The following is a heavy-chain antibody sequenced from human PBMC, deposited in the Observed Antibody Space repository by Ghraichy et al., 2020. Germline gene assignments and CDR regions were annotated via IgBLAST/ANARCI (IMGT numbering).Heavy chain of an antibody. CDR2: INHSGST. V-gene: IGHV4-34*01. Sequence: SETLSLTCAVYGGSFSGYYWSWIRQPPGKGLEWIGEINHSGSTNYNPSLKSRVTISVDTSKNQFSLKLSSVTAADTAVYYCARGVVVVVVAATGGYYYYYYMDVWGKGTTVTVSS. J-gene: IGHJ6*03. D-gene: IGHD2-15*01. CDR3: ARGVVVVVVAATGGYYYYYYMDV. CDR1: GGSFSGYY.